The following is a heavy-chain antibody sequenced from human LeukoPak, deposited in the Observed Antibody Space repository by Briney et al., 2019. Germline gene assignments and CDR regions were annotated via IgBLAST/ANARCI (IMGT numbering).Heavy chain of an antibody. D-gene: IGHD3-10*01. CDR2: IYYSGTT. CDR1: GGSISSGDYY. Sequence: SQTLSLTCTVSGGSISSGDYYWSWIRQPPGRGLEWIGYIYYSGTTYYNPSLKSRVTISVDTSKNQFSPKLSSVTAADTAVYYCARVPYGSGSYYAAANYYGMDVWGQGTTVTVSS. CDR3: ARVPYGSGSYYAAANYYGMDV. J-gene: IGHJ6*02. V-gene: IGHV4-30-4*01.